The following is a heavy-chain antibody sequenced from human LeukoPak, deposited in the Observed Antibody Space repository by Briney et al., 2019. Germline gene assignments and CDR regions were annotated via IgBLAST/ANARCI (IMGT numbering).Heavy chain of an antibody. CDR3: ARQVVSPLQPYYFYYMDV. CDR2: IYPGDSDT. D-gene: IGHD4-11*01. J-gene: IGHJ6*03. Sequence: PGGSLKISCKSSGYSFTSYWIGWVRQMPGKGLEWMGIIYPGDSDTRYSPSFQGQVTISADKSISTAYLQWRSLKASDTAMYYCARQVVSPLQPYYFYYMDVWGKGTTVTVSS. CDR1: GYSFTSYW. V-gene: IGHV5-51*01.